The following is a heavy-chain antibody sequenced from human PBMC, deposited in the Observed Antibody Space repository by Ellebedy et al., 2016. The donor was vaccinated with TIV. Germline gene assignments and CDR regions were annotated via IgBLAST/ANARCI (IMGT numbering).Heavy chain of an antibody. Sequence: SETLSLTCGIDGGSLGGHYWSWIRQVPGKGLEWIGEINLSGSTNYNPSLKTRVTVSIGTSKNQFSLRLRSVTAADTAVYYCARDSYTSGWYWEAFDIWGQGTMVTVSS. D-gene: IGHD6-19*01. CDR1: GGSLGGHY. J-gene: IGHJ3*02. CDR3: ARDSYTSGWYWEAFDI. V-gene: IGHV4-34*01. CDR2: INLSGST.